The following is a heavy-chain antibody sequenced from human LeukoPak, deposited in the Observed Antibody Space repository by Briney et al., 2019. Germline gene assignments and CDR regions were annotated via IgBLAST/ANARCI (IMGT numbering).Heavy chain of an antibody. CDR3: ARLGSWYCFDY. CDR1: NDSISSGDYY. CDR2: INHSGST. V-gene: IGHV4-39*07. J-gene: IGHJ4*02. D-gene: IGHD6-13*01. Sequence: SETLSLTCTVSNDSISSGDYYWNWIRQPPGKGLEWIGEINHSGSTNYNPSLKSRVTISVDTSKNQFSLKLSSVTAADTAVYYCARLGSWYCFDYWGQGTLVTVSS.